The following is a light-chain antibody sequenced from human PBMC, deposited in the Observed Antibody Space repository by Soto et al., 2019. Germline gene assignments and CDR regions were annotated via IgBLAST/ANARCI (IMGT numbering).Light chain of an antibody. V-gene: IGLV2-14*01. Sequence: QAALTQPASVSGSPGQWITISCTGSSNDVGTYEYVSWHQHHPGRAPKLIIFGVNDRPSGISDRFSGSKSGNTASLTIFGLQLEDEAVYYCSSYTTGSTLPWVFGTGTKVTVL. CDR3: SSYTTGSTLPWV. CDR2: GVN. CDR1: SNDVGTYEY. J-gene: IGLJ1*01.